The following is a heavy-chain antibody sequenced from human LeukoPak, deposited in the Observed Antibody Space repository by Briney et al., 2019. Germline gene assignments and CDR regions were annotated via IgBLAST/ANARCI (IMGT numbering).Heavy chain of an antibody. J-gene: IGHJ6*02. Sequence: TGGSLRLSCAASGFTFSNYWMTWVRQAPGKGLEWVANINRDGSERYYVDSVKGRFTISRDDAKSSLYLQMNSLRAEGTAVYYCARRNAMDVWGQGTTVIVFS. CDR3: ARRNAMDV. CDR2: INRDGSER. V-gene: IGHV3-7*03. CDR1: GFTFSNYW.